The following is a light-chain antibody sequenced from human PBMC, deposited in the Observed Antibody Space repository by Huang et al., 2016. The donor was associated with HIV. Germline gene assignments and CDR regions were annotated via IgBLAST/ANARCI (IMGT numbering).Light chain of an antibody. J-gene: IGKJ1*01. V-gene: IGKV3-20*01. CDR2: GVS. CDR1: QSVSSSH. CDR3: QQYGNSPGT. Sequence: EIVLTQSPGTLSLSPGERAILSCRASQSVSSSHLAWYQQKPGQAPRLLIYGVSSRATGIPDRFSGSGSGTDFTLTISRLEPEDCAVFYCQQYGNSPGTFGQGTKVEIK.